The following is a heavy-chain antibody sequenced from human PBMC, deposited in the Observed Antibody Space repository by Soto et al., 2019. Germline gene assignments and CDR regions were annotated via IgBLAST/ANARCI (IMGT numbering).Heavy chain of an antibody. Sequence: EVQLVQSGAAGKKPGESLRISCKTSGYNFANYWISWVRQMPGKGLEWMGRIDPSDSYTNYSPSLQGHVTISTDQSITTAYLQWRSLKASDAAMYYCARHGGGSSVYFDYWFQGALITVSS. CDR1: GYNFANYW. J-gene: IGHJ4*02. CDR2: IDPSDSYT. V-gene: IGHV5-10-1*03. D-gene: IGHD1-26*01. CDR3: ARHGGGSSVYFDY.